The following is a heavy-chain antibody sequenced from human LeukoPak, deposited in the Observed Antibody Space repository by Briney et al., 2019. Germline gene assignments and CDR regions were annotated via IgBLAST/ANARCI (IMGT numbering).Heavy chain of an antibody. D-gene: IGHD3-9*01. CDR3: ARGLTGELRYFDWLLRRHQPRGDYYYYMDV. CDR1: GYTFTSHD. V-gene: IGHV1-8*03. CDR2: MNPNSGNT. J-gene: IGHJ6*03. Sequence: ASVKVSCKASGYTFTSHDINWVRQATGQGLEWMGWMNPNSGNTGYAQKFQGRVTITRNTSISTAYMELSSLRSEDTAVYYCARGLTGELRYFDWLLRRHQPRGDYYYYMDVWGKGTTVTVSS.